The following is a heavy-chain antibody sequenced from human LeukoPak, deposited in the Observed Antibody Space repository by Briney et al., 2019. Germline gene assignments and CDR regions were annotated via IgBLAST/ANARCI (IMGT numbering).Heavy chain of an antibody. Sequence: SETLPLTCTVSGGSISSGGYYWSWIRQHPGKGLEWIGYIYYSGSTYYSPSLKSRVTISVDTSKNQFSLKLSSVTAADTAVYYCARDLGGYSYFDYWGQGTLVTVSS. CDR2: IYYSGST. V-gene: IGHV4-31*03. CDR3: ARDLGGYSYFDY. CDR1: GGSISSGGYY. D-gene: IGHD5-18*01. J-gene: IGHJ4*02.